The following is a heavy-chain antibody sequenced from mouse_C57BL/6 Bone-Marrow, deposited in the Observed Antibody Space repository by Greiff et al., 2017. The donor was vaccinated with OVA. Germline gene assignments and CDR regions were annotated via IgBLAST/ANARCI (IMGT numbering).Heavy chain of an antibody. V-gene: IGHV5-9*01. CDR3: ARQIITTIVN. CDR1: GFTFSSYT. CDR2: ISGGGGNT. J-gene: IGHJ3*01. D-gene: IGHD1-1*01. Sequence: EVHLVESGGGLVKPGGSLKLSCAASGFTFSSYTMSWVRQTPEKRLEWVATISGGGGNTYYPDSVKGRFTISRDNAKNTLYLQMSSLRSEDTALYYCARQIITTIVNWGQGTLVTVSA.